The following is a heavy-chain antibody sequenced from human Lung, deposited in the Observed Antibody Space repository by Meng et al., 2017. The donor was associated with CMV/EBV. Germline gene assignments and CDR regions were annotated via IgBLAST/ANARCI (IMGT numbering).Heavy chain of an antibody. J-gene: IGHJ6*02. Sequence: VSVXVSXKASGYTFTGYNIHWVRQAPGQGLEWMGWINPNNGDTIYAQKFQGRVTLTGDTSISTAYMELSRLKSDDTAVFFCARLFHTSLGTNYYYGMDVWXQGTTFTVSS. V-gene: IGHV1-2*02. D-gene: IGHD3/OR15-3a*01. CDR3: ARLFHTSLGTNYYYGMDV. CDR2: INPNNGDT. CDR1: GYTFTGYN.